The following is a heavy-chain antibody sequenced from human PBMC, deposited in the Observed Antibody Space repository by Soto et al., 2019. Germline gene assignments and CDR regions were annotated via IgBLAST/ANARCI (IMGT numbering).Heavy chain of an antibody. V-gene: IGHV3-7*03. D-gene: IGHD6-13*01. Sequence: GGSLRLSCAASGFIFSTYYMNWVRQAPGKGLEWVAAINPDGSEQYYLDSVKGRFTISRDNAKNSLYLQMNSLRAEDTAVYYCARGLDRSSSWYEALSIFDYWGQGTLVTVSS. CDR2: INPDGSEQ. CDR3: ARGLDRSSSWYEALSIFDY. J-gene: IGHJ4*02. CDR1: GFIFSTYY.